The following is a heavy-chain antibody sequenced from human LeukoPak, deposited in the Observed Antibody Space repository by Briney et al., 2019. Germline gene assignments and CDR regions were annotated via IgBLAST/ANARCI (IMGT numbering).Heavy chain of an antibody. J-gene: IGHJ6*03. D-gene: IGHD3-10*01. CDR1: GFTFSSYA. CDR2: ISGSGGRI. CDR3: AKAPRWDYGSGSRIYYYYMDV. V-gene: IGHV3-23*01. Sequence: PGGSLGLSCAASGFTFSSYAINWVRQAPGKGLEWVSSISGSGGRIYYADSVKGRFTISRDNSNNTLYLQMNSLRAEDTAVYYCAKAPRWDYGSGSRIYYYYMDVWGKGTTVTVSS.